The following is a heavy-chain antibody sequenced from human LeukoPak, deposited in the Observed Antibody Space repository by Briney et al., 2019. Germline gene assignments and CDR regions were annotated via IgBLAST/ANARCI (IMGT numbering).Heavy chain of an antibody. J-gene: IGHJ4*02. Sequence: GGSLRLSCAASGFTFSSYSMNWVRQAPGKGLDSVSSISSNNSYIYYADSVNDRFTISRDNAKISLYLQMSSLRSEDTAVYYCARGTMVRGVITEGDYWGQGTLVTVSS. D-gene: IGHD3-10*01. CDR1: GFTFSSYS. V-gene: IGHV3-21*01. CDR3: ARGTMVRGVITEGDY. CDR2: ISSNNSYI.